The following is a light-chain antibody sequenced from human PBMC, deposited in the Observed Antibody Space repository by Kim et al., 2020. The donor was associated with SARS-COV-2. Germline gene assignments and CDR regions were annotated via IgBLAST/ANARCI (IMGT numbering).Light chain of an antibody. J-gene: IGLJ2*01. V-gene: IGLV3-21*04. CDR1: NLGSDS. CDR3: QVWDNSSDHVL. Sequence: SYELTQPPSVSVAPGKTARITCGGNNLGSDSVHWYQQRPGQAPVLVIYSDSDRPLGIPERFSGSKSGNTATLTINRVEAGDEADYYCQVWDNSSDHVLFG. CDR2: SDS.